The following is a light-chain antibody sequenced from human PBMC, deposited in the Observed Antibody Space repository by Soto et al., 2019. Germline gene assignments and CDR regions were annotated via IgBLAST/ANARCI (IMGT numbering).Light chain of an antibody. CDR3: QQYSGYSLFT. CDR2: DAS. CDR1: QSISGW. J-gene: IGKJ3*01. Sequence: DIQLTQSPSTLSASVGDRVTITCRASQSISGWLAWYQQRPGKAPKLLIYDASSLKSGVPSRFSGSGSGTEFTLTIGGLQPDDFATYYCQQYSGYSLFTFGPGTVVEIK. V-gene: IGKV1-5*01.